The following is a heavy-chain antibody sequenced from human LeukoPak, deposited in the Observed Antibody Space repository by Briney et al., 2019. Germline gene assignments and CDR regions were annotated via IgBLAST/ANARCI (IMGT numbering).Heavy chain of an antibody. CDR2: ISAYNGNT. J-gene: IGHJ4*02. CDR1: GYTFTSYG. V-gene: IGHV1-18*01. Sequence: ASVKVSCKASGYTFTSYGISWVRQAPGQGLEWMGWISAYNGNTNYAQKLQGRDTMTTDTSTSTAYMELRSLRSDDTAVYYCARDRSVGYYDSSGYSPFDYWGQGTLVTVSS. CDR3: ARDRSVGYYDSSGYSPFDY. D-gene: IGHD3-22*01.